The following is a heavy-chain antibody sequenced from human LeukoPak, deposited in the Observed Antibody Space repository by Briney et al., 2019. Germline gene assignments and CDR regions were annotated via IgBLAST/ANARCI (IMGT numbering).Heavy chain of an antibody. CDR1: GFTFSSYA. D-gene: IGHD2-8*01. Sequence: PGGSLRLSCAASGFTFSSYAMSWVRQAPGKGLEWVSAISGNGGSTYYAYSVKGRFTISRDNSKNTLYLQMNSLRAEDTAVYYCAKDLRGNGYYMDVWGKGTTVTVSS. V-gene: IGHV3-23*01. CDR2: ISGNGGST. J-gene: IGHJ6*03. CDR3: AKDLRGNGYYMDV.